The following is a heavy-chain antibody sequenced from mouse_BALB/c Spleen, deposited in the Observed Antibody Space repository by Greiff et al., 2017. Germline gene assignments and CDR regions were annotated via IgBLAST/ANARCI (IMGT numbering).Heavy chain of an antibody. V-gene: IGHV3-6*02. CDR3: ARGDYDGYYWFAY. CDR2: ISYDGSN. CDR1: GYSITSGYY. D-gene: IGHD2-3*01. Sequence: EVKLQESGPGLVKPSQSLSLTCSVTGYSITSGYYWNWIRQFPGNKLEWMGYISYDGSNNYNPSLKNRISITRDTSKNQFFLKLNSVTTEDTATYYCARGDYDGYYWFAYWGQGTLVTVSA. J-gene: IGHJ3*01.